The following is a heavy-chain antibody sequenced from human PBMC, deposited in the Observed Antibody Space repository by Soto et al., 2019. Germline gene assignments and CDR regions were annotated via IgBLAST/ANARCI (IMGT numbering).Heavy chain of an antibody. V-gene: IGHV3-23*01. Sequence: PGGSLRLSCAASGFTFSSYAMSCVRQAPGKGLEWVSVISGSGDSTFYTDSVKGRFTISRGNSKNTLYLQMNSLRAEDTAVYYCAKAKGSSWYSALDIWGQGTMVTVS. J-gene: IGHJ3*02. D-gene: IGHD6-13*01. CDR2: ISGSGDST. CDR3: AKAKGSSWYSALDI. CDR1: GFTFSSYA.